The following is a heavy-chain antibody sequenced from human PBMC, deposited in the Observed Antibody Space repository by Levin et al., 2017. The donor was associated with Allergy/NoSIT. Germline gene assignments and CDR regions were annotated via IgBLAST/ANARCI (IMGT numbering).Heavy chain of an antibody. CDR1: GGSISSYY. Sequence: SETLSLTCTVSGGSISSYYWSWIRQPPGKGLEWIGYIYYSGSTNYNPSLKSRVTISVDTSKNQFSLKLSSVTAADTAVYYCARVGTPIYYYYMDVWGKGTTVTV. J-gene: IGHJ6*03. CDR3: ARVGTPIYYYYMDV. D-gene: IGHD1-1*01. CDR2: IYYSGST. V-gene: IGHV4-59*01.